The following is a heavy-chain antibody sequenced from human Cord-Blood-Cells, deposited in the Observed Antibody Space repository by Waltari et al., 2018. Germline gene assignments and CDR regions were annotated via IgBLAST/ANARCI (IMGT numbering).Heavy chain of an antibody. CDR1: GSISSSSYY. CDR3: ARQGLYYDILTGYYPFDY. J-gene: IGHJ4*02. D-gene: IGHD3-9*01. CDR2: IYYSGST. V-gene: IGHV4-39*01. Sequence: GSISSSSYYWGWIRQPPGKGLEWIGSIYYSGSTYYNPSLKSRVTISVDTSKNQFSLKLSSVTAADTAVYYCARQGLYYDILTGYYPFDYWGQGTLVTVSS.